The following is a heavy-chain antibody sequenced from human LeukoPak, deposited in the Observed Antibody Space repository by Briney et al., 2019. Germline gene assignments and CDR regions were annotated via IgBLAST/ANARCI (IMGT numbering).Heavy chain of an antibody. D-gene: IGHD5-24*01. CDR2: IRSKAYGGTT. CDR3: TGVIGDGYRRRIDY. CDR1: GFTFGDYA. Sequence: GGSLRLSCTASGFTFGDYAMSWVRQAPGKGLEWVGFIRSKAYGGTTEYAASVKGRFTISRDDSKSIAYLQMNSLKTEDTAVYYCTGVIGDGYRRRIDYWGQGTLVTVSS. V-gene: IGHV3-49*04. J-gene: IGHJ4*02.